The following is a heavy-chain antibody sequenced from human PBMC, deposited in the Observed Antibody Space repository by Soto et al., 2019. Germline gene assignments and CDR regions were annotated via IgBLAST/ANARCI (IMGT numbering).Heavy chain of an antibody. CDR1: GYTFTGYY. CDR2: INPNSGGT. D-gene: IGHD3-22*01. V-gene: IGHV1-2*04. Sequence: GASVKVSCKASGYTFTGYYMHWVRQAPGQGLEWMGWINPNSGGTNYAQKFQGWVTMTRDTSISTAYMELSRLRSDDTAVYYCARDSAPLIYYDSSGYYSHFDYWGQGTLVTVPS. J-gene: IGHJ4*02. CDR3: ARDSAPLIYYDSSGYYSHFDY.